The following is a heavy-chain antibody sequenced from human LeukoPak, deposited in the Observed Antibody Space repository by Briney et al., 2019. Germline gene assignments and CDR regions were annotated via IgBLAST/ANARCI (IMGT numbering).Heavy chain of an antibody. CDR1: GYTFTSYG. J-gene: IGHJ5*02. D-gene: IGHD4-11*01. CDR3: ARAGPTVTTTGNWFDP. CDR2: ISGFNGNT. V-gene: IGHV1-18*01. Sequence: ASVKVSCKASGYTFTSYGNSWVRQAPGQGLEWMGWISGFNGNTNYAQKIQGRVTMTADTSTNTTYMELRSLTSDDTAVYYCARAGPTVTTTGNWFDPWGQGTLVTVSS.